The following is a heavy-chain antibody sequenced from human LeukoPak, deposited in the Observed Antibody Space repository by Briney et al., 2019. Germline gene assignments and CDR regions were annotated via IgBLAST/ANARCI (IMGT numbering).Heavy chain of an antibody. CDR2: IIPIFGTA. J-gene: IGHJ5*02. CDR1: GGTFSSYA. D-gene: IGHD1-7*01. V-gene: IGHV1-69*05. CDR3: ARDNYAGANWFDP. Sequence: SVKASCKASGGTFSSYAISWVQQAPGQGLEWMGGIIPIFGTANYAQKFQGRVTITTDESTSTAYMELSSLRSEDTAVYYCARDNYAGANWFDPWGQGTLVTVSS.